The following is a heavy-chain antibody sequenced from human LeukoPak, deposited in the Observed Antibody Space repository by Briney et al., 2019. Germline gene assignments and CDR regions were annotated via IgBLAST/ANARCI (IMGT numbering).Heavy chain of an antibody. CDR3: VRKLTGTTFFDY. CDR2: IVGSGSTI. CDR1: GFTFSSYD. J-gene: IGHJ4*02. Sequence: PGGSLRLSCAASGFTFSSYDLNWVRQAPGKGLEWVSYIVGSGSTIYYADSVKGRFTISRDNAKNSLYLQMNSLRAEDTAVYYCVRKLTGTTFFDYWGQGTLVAVSS. D-gene: IGHD1-1*01. V-gene: IGHV3-48*03.